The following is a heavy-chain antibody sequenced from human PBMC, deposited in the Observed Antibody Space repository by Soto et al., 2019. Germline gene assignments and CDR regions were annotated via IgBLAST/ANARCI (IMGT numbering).Heavy chain of an antibody. CDR3: TTPPRWNYDFWSDYYVDYYYGMDV. Sequence: PGGSLRLSCAASGFTFSNAWMNWVRQAPGKGLEWVGRIKSKTDGGTTDYAAPVKGRFTISRDDSKNTLYLQMNSLKTEDTAVYYCTTPPRWNYDFWSDYYVDYYYGMDVWGQGTTVTVSS. CDR1: GFTFSNAW. CDR2: IKSKTDGGTT. J-gene: IGHJ6*02. V-gene: IGHV3-15*07. D-gene: IGHD3-3*01.